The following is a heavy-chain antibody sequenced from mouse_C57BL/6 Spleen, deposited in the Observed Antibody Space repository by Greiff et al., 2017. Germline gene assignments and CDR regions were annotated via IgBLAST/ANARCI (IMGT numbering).Heavy chain of an antibody. CDR2: ISSGGDYI. J-gene: IGHJ2*01. D-gene: IGHD1-1*01. CDR3: TRDQTDYYGSSPFDY. CDR1: GFTFSSYA. Sequence: EVQLVESGEGLVKPGGSLKLSCAASGFTFSSYAMSWVRQTPEKRLEWVAYISSGGDYIYYADTVKGRFTISRDNARNTLYLQMSSLKSEDTAMYYCTRDQTDYYGSSPFDYWGQGTTLTVSS. V-gene: IGHV5-9-1*02.